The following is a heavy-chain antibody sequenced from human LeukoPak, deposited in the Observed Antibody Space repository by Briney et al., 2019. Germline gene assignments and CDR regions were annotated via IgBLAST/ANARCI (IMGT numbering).Heavy chain of an antibody. J-gene: IGHJ5*02. CDR2: ISGSGGRT. V-gene: IGHV3-23*01. CDR3: AKDRRNVGPSVGATGFWFDP. CDR1: GFTFSSYA. D-gene: IGHD1-26*01. Sequence: GGSLRLSCAASGFTFSSYAMSWVRQAPGKGLEWVSAISGSGGRTYYADSVKGRFTLSRDNSKNTLYLQMNSLRAEDTDVYYCAKDRRNVGPSVGATGFWFDPWGQGTLVTVSS.